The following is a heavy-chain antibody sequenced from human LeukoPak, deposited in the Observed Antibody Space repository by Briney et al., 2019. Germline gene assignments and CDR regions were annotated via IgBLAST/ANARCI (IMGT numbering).Heavy chain of an antibody. D-gene: IGHD6-13*01. J-gene: IGHJ3*02. CDR2: IYYSGST. V-gene: IGHV4-59*01. CDR3: ARWNSSSWGGDAFDI. CDR1: GGSISSYY. Sequence: SETLSLTCTVSGGSISSYYWSWIRQPPGKGLEWIGYIYYSGSTNYNPSLKSRVTISVDTSKNQFSLKLSSVTAADTAVYYCARWNSSSWGGDAFDIWGQGTMVTVSS.